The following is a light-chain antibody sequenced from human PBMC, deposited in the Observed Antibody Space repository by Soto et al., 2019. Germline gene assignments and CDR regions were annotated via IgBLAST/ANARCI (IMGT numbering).Light chain of an antibody. CDR2: GNS. Sequence: QSVLTQPPSVSGAPGQRVTISCTGSSSNIGTVYDVHWYQQVPGRAPKLLMYGNSNRPSGVPERFSGSKSGKSASLAITGLQAEDEADYYCQSYDSSLGVSVFGGGTKLTVL. CDR1: SSNIGTVYD. V-gene: IGLV1-40*01. CDR3: QSYDSSLGVSV. J-gene: IGLJ2*01.